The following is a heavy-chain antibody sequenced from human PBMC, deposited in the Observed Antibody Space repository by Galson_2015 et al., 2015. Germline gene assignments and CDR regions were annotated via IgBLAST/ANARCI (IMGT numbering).Heavy chain of an antibody. V-gene: IGHV3-30*14. CDR2: ISYDGSNK. J-gene: IGHJ4*02. Sequence: SLRLSCAASGFTFSSYAMHWVRQAPGKGLEWVAVISYDGSNKYYADSVKGRFTISRDNSKNTLYLQMNSLRAEDTAVYYCARGHSGWYFDYWGQGTLVTVSS. CDR1: GFTFSSYA. CDR3: ARGHSGWYFDY. D-gene: IGHD6-19*01.